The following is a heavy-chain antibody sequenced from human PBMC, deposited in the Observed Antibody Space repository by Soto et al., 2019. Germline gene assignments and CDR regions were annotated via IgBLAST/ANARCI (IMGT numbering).Heavy chain of an antibody. CDR2: VYYSGGA. CDR3: GRVVEGATRHTDFDS. V-gene: IGHV4-39*01. Sequence: SETLSLTCAVSGVSIHNSHSFWGWIRQPPGKGLEFIGSVYYSGGANYNPSLKSRVTVSIDTSNNQFSLRVNSVTAADTAVYYCGRVVEGATRHTDFDSWGQGILVTVSS. J-gene: IGHJ5*01. CDR1: GVSIHNSHSF. D-gene: IGHD2-15*01.